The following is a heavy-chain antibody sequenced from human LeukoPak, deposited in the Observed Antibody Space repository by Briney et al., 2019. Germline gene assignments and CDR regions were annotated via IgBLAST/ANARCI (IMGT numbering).Heavy chain of an antibody. D-gene: IGHD6-13*01. V-gene: IGHV3-30*04. J-gene: IGHJ6*03. Sequence: AGGSLRLSCAASGFTFSSYAMHWVRQAPGKGLEWVAVISYDGSNKYYADSVKGRFTISRDNSKNTLYLQMNSLRAEDTAVYYCARDGYLVYYYYMDVWGKGTTVTVSS. CDR2: ISYDGSNK. CDR1: GFTFSSYA. CDR3: ARDGYLVYYYYMDV.